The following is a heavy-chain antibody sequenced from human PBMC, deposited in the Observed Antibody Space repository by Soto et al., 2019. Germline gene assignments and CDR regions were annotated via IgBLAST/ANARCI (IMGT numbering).Heavy chain of an antibody. J-gene: IGHJ6*02. CDR2: ISGSGGST. Sequence: PGGSLRLSCAASGFTFSSYAMSGVRQAPGKGLEWVSAISGSGGSTYYADSVKGRFTISRDNSKNTLYLQMNSLRAEDTAVYYCAKEGDCSSTSCYPYYYYYGMDVWGQGTTVTVSS. V-gene: IGHV3-23*01. CDR3: AKEGDCSSTSCYPYYYYYGMDV. D-gene: IGHD2-2*01. CDR1: GFTFSSYA.